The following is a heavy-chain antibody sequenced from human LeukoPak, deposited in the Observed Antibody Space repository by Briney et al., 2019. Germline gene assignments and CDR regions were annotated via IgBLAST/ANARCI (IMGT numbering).Heavy chain of an antibody. CDR2: INPSGGST. Sequence: GASVKVSCKASGYTFTGYYMHWVRQAPGQGLEWMGIINPSGGSTSYAQKFQGRVTMTRDMSTSTVYMELSSLRSEDTAVYYCARDALIVVVVAAQNYYYYYMDVWGKGTTVTVSS. CDR3: ARDALIVVVVAAQNYYYYYMDV. D-gene: IGHD2-15*01. J-gene: IGHJ6*03. V-gene: IGHV1-46*01. CDR1: GYTFTGYY.